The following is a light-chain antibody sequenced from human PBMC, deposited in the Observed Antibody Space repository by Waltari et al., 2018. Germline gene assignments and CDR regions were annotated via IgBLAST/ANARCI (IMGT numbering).Light chain of an antibody. CDR3: QQYNSWPPWT. V-gene: IGKV3-15*01. CDR1: QSVSTN. J-gene: IGKJ1*01. Sequence: EVVMTPSPATLSVSPGERATLSCRASQSVSTNLAWYQHKPGQAPRLLIYGASTRATGIPARFSGSGSGTEFTLTITSLQSEDFAAYYCQQYNSWPPWTFGQGTTVEIK. CDR2: GAS.